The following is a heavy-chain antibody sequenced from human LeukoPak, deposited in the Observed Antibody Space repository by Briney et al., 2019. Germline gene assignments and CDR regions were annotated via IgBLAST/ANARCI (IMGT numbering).Heavy chain of an antibody. CDR2: MNPHSGNT. CDR1: GYTFTSYD. Sequence: ASVKVSCKTSGYTFTSYDINWVRQAPGQGLEWMGWMNPHSGNTAYAQKFQGRVTMTRNTSISTAYMKLSSLRSDDTAVYYCARKDYDFWSGYMFYNWFDPWGQGTLVTVSS. J-gene: IGHJ5*02. D-gene: IGHD3-3*01. CDR3: ARKDYDFWSGYMFYNWFDP. V-gene: IGHV1-8*01.